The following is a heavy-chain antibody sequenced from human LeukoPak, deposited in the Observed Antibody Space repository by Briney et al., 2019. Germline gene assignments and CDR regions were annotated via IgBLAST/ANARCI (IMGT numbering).Heavy chain of an antibody. J-gene: IGHJ5*02. CDR3: ARGFVDIVATTEQGNWFDP. V-gene: IGHV3-30-3*01. CDR1: GFTFSSYA. CDR2: ISYDGSNK. Sequence: GRSLRLSCAASGFTFSSYAMHWVRQAPGKGLEWVAVISYDGSNKYYADSVKGRLTISRDNSKNTLYLQMNSLRAEDTAVYYCARGFVDIVATTEQGNWFDPWGQGTLVTVSS. D-gene: IGHD5-12*01.